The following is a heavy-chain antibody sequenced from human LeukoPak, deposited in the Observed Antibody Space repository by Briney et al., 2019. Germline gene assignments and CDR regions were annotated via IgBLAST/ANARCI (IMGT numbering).Heavy chain of an antibody. D-gene: IGHD3-22*01. J-gene: IGHJ4*02. CDR1: GFTIDSNY. CDR3: ARGDDSGYYDYFDY. CDR2: IYTGGNT. Sequence: GSLRLSCAASGFTIDSNYLSWVRQAPGKGLEWVSTIYTGGNTYYAASVKGRFTISRDFSKNTVFLHMNSLRAEDTAMYYCARGDDSGYYDYFDYWGQGALVTVSS. V-gene: IGHV3-53*01.